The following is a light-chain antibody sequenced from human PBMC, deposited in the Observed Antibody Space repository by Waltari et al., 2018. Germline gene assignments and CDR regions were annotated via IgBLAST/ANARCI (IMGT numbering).Light chain of an antibody. J-gene: IGKJ3*01. CDR2: GAS. CDR3: HEYEYWPPGT. V-gene: IGKV3-15*01. CDR1: QSVRTN. Sequence: EIVMTQSPATLSVSPGDRAPLSCRASQSVRTNLAWFQQKPGQPPRLLISGASTRATGIPARFSGSGSGTEFTLTITGLQSEDFAVYYCHEYEYWPPGTFGPGTKVEIK.